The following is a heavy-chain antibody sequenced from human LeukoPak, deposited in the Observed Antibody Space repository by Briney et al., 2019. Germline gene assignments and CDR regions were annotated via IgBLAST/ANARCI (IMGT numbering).Heavy chain of an antibody. CDR1: GFTFSNYA. J-gene: IGHJ3*02. CDR3: AKDPPRGSGDAFDI. V-gene: IGHV3-23*01. CDR2: ISGSGSST. D-gene: IGHD2-15*01. Sequence: GGPLRVSCAASGFTFSNYAMSWARQAPGKGLEGVSTISGSGSSTYYAHSVKCRFTISRDNSRNTLYLQMYSLRAEDSAVYYCAKDPPRGSGDAFDIWGQGTRVTVSS.